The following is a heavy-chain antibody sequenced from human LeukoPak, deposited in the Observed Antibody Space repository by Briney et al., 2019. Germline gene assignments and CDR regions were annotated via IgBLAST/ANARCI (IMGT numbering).Heavy chain of an antibody. CDR3: ARDGIVGATGGKYNWFDP. Sequence: SQTLSLTCAISGDSASSNSAAWNWIRQSPSRGLEWLGRTYYRSKWYNDYAVSVKSRITINPDTSKNQFSLQLNSVTPEDTAVYYCARDGIVGATGGKYNWFDPWGQGTLVTVSS. V-gene: IGHV6-1*01. CDR1: GDSASSNSAA. CDR2: TYYRSKWYN. D-gene: IGHD1-26*01. J-gene: IGHJ5*02.